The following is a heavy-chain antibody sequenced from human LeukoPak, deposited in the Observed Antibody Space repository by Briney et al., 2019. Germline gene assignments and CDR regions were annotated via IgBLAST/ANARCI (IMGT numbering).Heavy chain of an antibody. V-gene: IGHV4-59*12. CDR2: IYYSGST. CDR1: GGSISSYY. Sequence: SETLSLTCTVSGGSISSYYWSWIRQPPGKGLEWIGYIYYSGSTNYNPSLKSRVTISVDTSKNQFSLKLSSVTAADTAVYYCASENYDFWREKRDCWGQGTLVTVSS. J-gene: IGHJ4*02. CDR3: ASENYDFWREKRDC. D-gene: IGHD3-3*01.